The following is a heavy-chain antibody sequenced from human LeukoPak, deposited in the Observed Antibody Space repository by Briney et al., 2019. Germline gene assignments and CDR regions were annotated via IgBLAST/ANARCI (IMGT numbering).Heavy chain of an antibody. V-gene: IGHV1-46*01. CDR1: GYTFTSYY. CDR2: INPSGGST. J-gene: IGHJ5*02. CDR3: ARSPWGFLEWLLPTGDNWFDP. D-gene: IGHD3-3*01. Sequence: GASVKVSCKASGYTFTSYYMHWVRQAPGQGLEWMGIINPSGGSTSYAQKFQGRVTMTRDMSTSTVYMELSSLRSEDTAVYYCARSPWGFLEWLLPTGDNWFDPWGQGTLVTVSS.